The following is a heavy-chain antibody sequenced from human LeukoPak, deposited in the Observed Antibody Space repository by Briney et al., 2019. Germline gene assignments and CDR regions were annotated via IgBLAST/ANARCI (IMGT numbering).Heavy chain of an antibody. CDR3: ARKSSIAVAAGPFDY. V-gene: IGHV4-4*07. D-gene: IGHD6-19*01. CDR1: GGSISSYY. CDR2: IYTSGST. J-gene: IGHJ4*02. Sequence: SETLSLTCTVSGGSISSYYWSWIRQPAGKGLEWIGRIYTSGSTNYNPSLKSRVTMSVDTSKNQFSLKLSSVTAADTAVYYCARKSSIAVAAGPFDYWGQGTLVTVSP.